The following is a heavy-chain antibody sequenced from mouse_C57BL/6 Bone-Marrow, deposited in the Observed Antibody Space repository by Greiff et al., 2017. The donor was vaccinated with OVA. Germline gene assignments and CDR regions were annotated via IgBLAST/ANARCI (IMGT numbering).Heavy chain of an antibody. Sequence: EVMLVESGAELVRPGASVKLSCTASGFNIKDDYMHWVKQRPEQGLEWIGWIDPENGDTEYASKFQGKATITADTSSNTAYLQLSSLTSEDTAVYYCTIPYDYDGAWFAYWGQGTLVTVSA. CDR1: GFNIKDDY. J-gene: IGHJ3*01. CDR3: TIPYDYDGAWFAY. CDR2: IDPENGDT. D-gene: IGHD2-4*01. V-gene: IGHV14-4*01.